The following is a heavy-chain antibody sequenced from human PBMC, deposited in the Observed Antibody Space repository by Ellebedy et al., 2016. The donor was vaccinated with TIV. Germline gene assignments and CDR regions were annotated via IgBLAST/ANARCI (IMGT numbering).Heavy chain of an antibody. CDR1: GFAFSSYS. CDR3: ARELDRVVAFDI. J-gene: IGHJ3*02. V-gene: IGHV3-48*01. Sequence: GGSLRLSXAASGFAFSSYSMNWVRQAPGKGLEWVSYISDSSSTIYYADSVKGRFTISRDNSKNTLYLQMNSLRAEDTAVYYCARELDRVVAFDIWGQGTMVTVSS. D-gene: IGHD2-2*03. CDR2: ISDSSSTI.